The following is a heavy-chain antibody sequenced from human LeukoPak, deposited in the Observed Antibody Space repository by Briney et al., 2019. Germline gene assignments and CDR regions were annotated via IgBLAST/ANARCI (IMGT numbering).Heavy chain of an antibody. V-gene: IGHV3-48*03. CDR3: ARGSLTGEYGMDV. CDR1: GFTFSSYE. Sequence: PGGSLRLSCAASGFTFSSYEMNWVRQAPGKGLEWISYISSSGRTIYYADSVKGRFTISRDNAKNSLYLQMNSLRVEDTAVYYCARGSLTGEYGMDVWGGGTTVTVSS. J-gene: IGHJ6*01. D-gene: IGHD1-20*01. CDR2: ISSSGRTI.